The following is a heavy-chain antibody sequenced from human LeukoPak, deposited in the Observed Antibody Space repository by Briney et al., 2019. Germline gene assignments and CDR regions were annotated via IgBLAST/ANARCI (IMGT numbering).Heavy chain of an antibody. D-gene: IGHD6-13*01. CDR2: ISYDGSNK. CDR1: GFTFSSYG. Sequence: PGGSLRLSCAASGFTFSSYGMHWVRQAPGKGLEWVAVISYDGSNKHYADSVKGRFTISRDNSKNTLYLQMNSLRAEDTAVYYCAKVFGSSWPKGNDAFDIRGQGTMVTVSS. J-gene: IGHJ3*02. V-gene: IGHV3-30*18. CDR3: AKVFGSSWPKGNDAFDI.